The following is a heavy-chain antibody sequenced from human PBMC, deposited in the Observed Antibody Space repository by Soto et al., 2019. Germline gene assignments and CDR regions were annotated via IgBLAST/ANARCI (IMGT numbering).Heavy chain of an antibody. D-gene: IGHD6-13*01. J-gene: IGHJ4*02. CDR3: AKDFEAADGNY. CDR1: GFTFSSYG. CDR2: ISYDGSNK. V-gene: IGHV3-30*18. Sequence: QVQLVESGGGVVQPGRSLRLSCAASGFTFSSYGMHWVRQAPGKGLEWVAVISYDGSNKYYADSVKGRFTISRDNSKNTLYLQMNSLRAEDTAVYYCAKDFEAADGNYWGQGTLVTVSS.